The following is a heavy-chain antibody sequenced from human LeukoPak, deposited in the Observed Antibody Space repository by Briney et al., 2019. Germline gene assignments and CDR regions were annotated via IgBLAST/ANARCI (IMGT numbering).Heavy chain of an antibody. CDR1: GYTFISYG. J-gene: IGHJ4*02. V-gene: IGHV1-18*04. CDR2: ISIYNGNT. CDR3: ERGGGYGGFDY. Sequence: EASVKVSCKASGYTFISYGISWVRQAPGQGLEWMGWISIYNGNTNYAQKLHGRVTMTTDTSTSTLYMALRSLRYDDTAVYYCERGGGYGGFDYWGQGTRVTVSS. D-gene: IGHD5-12*01.